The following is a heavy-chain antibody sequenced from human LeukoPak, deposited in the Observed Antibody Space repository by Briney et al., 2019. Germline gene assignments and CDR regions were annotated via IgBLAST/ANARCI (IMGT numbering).Heavy chain of an antibody. CDR2: FYTSGSS. CDR1: GGSMNSYY. V-gene: IGHV4-4*07. Sequence: SETQSLTCTVSGGSMNSYYWSWIRQPAGEGLEWIGRFYTSGSSNYNPSLKSRVTMSLDTSKNQFFLKLNSVTAADTAIYYCARGHSGYDDYWGQGTLVTVSS. CDR3: ARGHSGYDDY. J-gene: IGHJ4*02. D-gene: IGHD5-12*01.